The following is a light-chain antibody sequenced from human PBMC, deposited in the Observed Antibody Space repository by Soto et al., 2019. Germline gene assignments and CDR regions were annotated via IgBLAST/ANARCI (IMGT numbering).Light chain of an antibody. CDR3: SSFTRSTTYV. CDR2: EVS. Sequence: QSVLTQPPSVSGSPGQSVAVSCTGTSSDVGSYNRVSWYQQPPGTAPKLIIYEVSNRPSGVPDRFSGSKSGNTASLTISGLQAEDEADYYCSSFTRSTTYVFGTGTKVTVL. V-gene: IGLV2-18*02. J-gene: IGLJ1*01. CDR1: SSDVGSYNR.